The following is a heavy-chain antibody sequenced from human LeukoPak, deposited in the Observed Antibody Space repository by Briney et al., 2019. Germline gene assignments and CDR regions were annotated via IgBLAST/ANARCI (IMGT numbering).Heavy chain of an antibody. Sequence: SEPLPLTAAVYGGSFSGYYWSWIRQPPGKGLEWIGEINHSGSTNYNPSLKSRVTISVDTSKNQFSLKLSSVTAADTAVYYCARGGNRTYYYDSSGHYAWGQVTLVTVSS. CDR2: INHSGST. V-gene: IGHV4-34*01. J-gene: IGHJ5*02. CDR1: GGSFSGYY. CDR3: ARGGNRTYYYDSSGHYA. D-gene: IGHD3-22*01.